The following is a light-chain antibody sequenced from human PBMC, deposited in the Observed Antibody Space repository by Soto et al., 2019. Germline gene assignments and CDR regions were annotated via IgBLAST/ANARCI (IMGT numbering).Light chain of an antibody. J-gene: IGLJ3*02. CDR2: EVT. CDR3: CSHSSSITWM. V-gene: IGLV2-14*03. Sequence: QSALTQTASVSGSPGQSITISCTGTSSDVVGYNFVSWYQQHPGKAPKLIIHEVTNRPSGVSGRFSGSKSGNTAFLTISGLQAEDEAVYYCCSHSSSITWMFCGGTTVTVL. CDR1: SSDVVGYNF.